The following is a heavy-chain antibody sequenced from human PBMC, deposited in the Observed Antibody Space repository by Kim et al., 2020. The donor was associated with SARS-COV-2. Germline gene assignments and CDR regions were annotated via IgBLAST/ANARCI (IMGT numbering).Heavy chain of an antibody. CDR1: GFTFSSYW. CDR2: INTDGSNT. CDR3: ARGGYYGMDV. J-gene: IGHJ6*02. V-gene: IGHV3-74*01. Sequence: GGSLRLSCAASGFTFSSYWMYWVRQAPGKGLVWVSCINTDGSNTNYADSVTGRVTISRDNAKNTLYLQMNSLRAEDTAVYYCARGGYYGMDVWGQGTTVT.